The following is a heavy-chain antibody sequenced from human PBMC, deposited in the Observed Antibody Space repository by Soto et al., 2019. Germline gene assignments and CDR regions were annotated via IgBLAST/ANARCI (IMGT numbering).Heavy chain of an antibody. D-gene: IGHD1-1*01. J-gene: IGHJ4*02. Sequence: PSETLSLTCAVSGGSISSTNLWSWVRQPPGKGLEWIGEIYPSGSTNYNPSLKSRVTISVDTSKNQFSLKLNSVTAADTAVYYCARSWNDGRFDYWGQGTLVTVSS. CDR1: GGSISSTNL. CDR3: ARSWNDGRFDY. CDR2: IYPSGST. V-gene: IGHV4-4*02.